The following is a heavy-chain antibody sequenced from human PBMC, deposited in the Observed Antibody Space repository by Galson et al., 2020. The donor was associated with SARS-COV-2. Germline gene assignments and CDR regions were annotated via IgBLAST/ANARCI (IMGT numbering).Heavy chain of an antibody. CDR2: IGTAGDT. V-gene: IGHV3-13*01. CDR1: GFTFSSYD. D-gene: IGHD6-6*01. J-gene: IGHJ6*03. CDR3: ARAETKYSSSASNYYYYYYMDV. Sequence: GGSLRLSCAASGFTFSSYDMHWVRQATGKGLEWVSAIGTAGDTYYPGSVKGRFTISRENAKNSLYLQMNSLRAGDTAVYYCARAETKYSSSASNYYYYYYMDVGGKGTTDTVSS.